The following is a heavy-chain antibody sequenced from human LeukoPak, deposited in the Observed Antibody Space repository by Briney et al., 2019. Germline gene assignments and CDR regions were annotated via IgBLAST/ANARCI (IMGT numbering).Heavy chain of an antibody. J-gene: IGHJ2*01. CDR2: ISGNGGST. Sequence: PGGSLRLSCAASGFTFDDYDMHWVRQAPGKGLEGVSLISGNGGSTYYADSVKGRFTISRDNSKNSLYLQMNSLRTEDTALYCCAKEHDMGWYGHPSWYFDLWGRGTLVTVSS. V-gene: IGHV3-43*02. CDR1: GFTFDDYD. D-gene: IGHD6-19*01. CDR3: AKEHDMGWYGHPSWYFDL.